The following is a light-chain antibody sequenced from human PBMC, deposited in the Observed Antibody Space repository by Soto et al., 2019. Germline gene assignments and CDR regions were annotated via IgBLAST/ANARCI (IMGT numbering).Light chain of an antibody. Sequence: QSVLTQSPSASASLGASVKLTCTLSSGHSSYAIAWHQQQPEKGPRYLMKLNSDGSHSKGDGIPDRFSGSSSGAERHLIISSLQSEDAADYYCQTWGTGIHVFGTGTKVTVL. CDR1: SGHSSYA. J-gene: IGLJ1*01. CDR3: QTWGTGIHV. V-gene: IGLV4-69*01. CDR2: LNSDGSH.